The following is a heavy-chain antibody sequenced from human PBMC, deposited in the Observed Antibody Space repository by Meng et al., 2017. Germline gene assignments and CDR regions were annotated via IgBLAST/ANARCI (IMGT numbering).Heavy chain of an antibody. CDR3: ERGRYFDWLSYRYYFDY. CDR1: GGFFVAYD. J-gene: IGHJ4*02. V-gene: IGHV4-34*01. D-gene: IGHD3-9*01. CDR2: NNHRGST. Sequence: GAGPLSSSGPLSLSCSVSGGFFVAYDWSCIRQRPGEGLEWIGENNHRGSTNYNPSRKSRVPISVGPSKIQFSLTMSSVTAADTAVYYCERGRYFDWLSYRYYFDYWGQGTLVTVSS.